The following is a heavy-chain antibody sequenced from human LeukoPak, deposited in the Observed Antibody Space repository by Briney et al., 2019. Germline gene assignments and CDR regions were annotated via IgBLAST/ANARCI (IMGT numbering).Heavy chain of an antibody. J-gene: IGHJ5*02. D-gene: IGHD2-15*01. V-gene: IGHV1-2*02. CDR2: INPDSGAT. CDR3: ARDLGTSAWWGWLDP. Sequence: ASVKVSCKASGYTFTVSIIHWLRQAPGQGLEWVGWINPDSGATRNAQKFQARVTMTRVTSISTAYMELSSLTSDDTAVYYWARDLGTSAWWGWLDPWGQGTLVTVSS. CDR1: GYTFTVSI.